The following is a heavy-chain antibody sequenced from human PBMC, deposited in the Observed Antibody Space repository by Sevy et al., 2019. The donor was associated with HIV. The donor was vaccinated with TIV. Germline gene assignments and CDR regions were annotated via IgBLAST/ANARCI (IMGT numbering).Heavy chain of an antibody. CDR2: ISNSGTTI. CDR1: GFSFSSYE. V-gene: IGHV3-48*03. J-gene: IGHJ6*02. Sequence: GGSLRLSCAASGFSFSSYEMNWVRQAPGKGLEWVSYISNSGTTISYSDSVRGRFTISRDNARNLLYLQMNSLRAEDTAVYYCARDRDDSSGFGMDVWGQGTTVTVSS. CDR3: ARDRDDSSGFGMDV. D-gene: IGHD5-12*01.